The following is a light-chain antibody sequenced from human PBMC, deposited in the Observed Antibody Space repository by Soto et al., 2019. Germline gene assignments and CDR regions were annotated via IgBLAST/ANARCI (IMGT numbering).Light chain of an antibody. CDR2: SSN. J-gene: IGLJ1*01. V-gene: IGLV1-44*01. Sequence: QSVLTQPHSASGTPGQRVTISCSGSSSNIGSNSVHWFQQVPGTAPKPLIYSSNQRPSGVPERFSGSKSGTSASLAISGLQSEDEVDYYCAAWDDSLNGHSFGSGTKVTVL. CDR1: SSNIGSNS. CDR3: AAWDDSLNGHS.